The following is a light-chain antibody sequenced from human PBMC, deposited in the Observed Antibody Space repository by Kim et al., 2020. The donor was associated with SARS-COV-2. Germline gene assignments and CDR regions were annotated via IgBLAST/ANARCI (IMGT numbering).Light chain of an antibody. J-gene: IGLJ2*01. Sequence: QSALTQPASVSGSPGQSITISCTGTSSDVGSYNLVSWYQQHPGKAPKFMIYEVNKRPSGVSNRFSGSKSGNTASLTISGLQAEDEADYYCCSYGGRNNVVVFGGGTQLTVL. V-gene: IGLV2-23*02. CDR2: EVN. CDR3: CSYGGRNNVVV. CDR1: SSDVGSYNL.